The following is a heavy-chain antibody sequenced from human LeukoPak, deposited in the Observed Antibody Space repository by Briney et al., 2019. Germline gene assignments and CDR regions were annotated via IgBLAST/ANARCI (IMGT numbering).Heavy chain of an antibody. Sequence: SETLSLTCTVSGGSISSSYWSWIRQPPGKGLEWIGYIYYSGTTNYNPSLKSRLTISVDTSKNQFSLKLSPVTAADTAVYYCARRGFCSGGTCLTFDLWGQGTLVTVSS. CDR2: IYYSGTT. D-gene: IGHD2-15*01. J-gene: IGHJ4*02. V-gene: IGHV4-59*08. CDR1: GGSISSSY. CDR3: ARRGFCSGGTCLTFDL.